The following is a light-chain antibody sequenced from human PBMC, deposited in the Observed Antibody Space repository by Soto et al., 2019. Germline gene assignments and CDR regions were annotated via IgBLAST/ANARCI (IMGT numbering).Light chain of an antibody. CDR1: QSLSSW. CDR3: QQATTFPIT. Sequence: DIQMTQSPSSVSASVGDRVTITCRASQSLSSWLAWYQQKPGKAPKLLIYAASSLQSGVPSRFSGSGSGTDFNFTISSLQPEDFATYYCQQATTFPITFAPGTKVDVK. V-gene: IGKV1-12*01. J-gene: IGKJ3*01. CDR2: AAS.